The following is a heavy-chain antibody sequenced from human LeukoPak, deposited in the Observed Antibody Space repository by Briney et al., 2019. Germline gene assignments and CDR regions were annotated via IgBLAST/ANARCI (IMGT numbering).Heavy chain of an antibody. D-gene: IGHD3-10*01. V-gene: IGHV3-48*04. Sequence: PGGSLRLSCAVSGFTLTSYGIHWVRQAPGKGLEWVSYISSSGSTIYYADSVKGRFTISRDNAKNSLYLQMNSLRAEDTAVYYCASRLVLLRSMPEDAFDIWGQGTMVTVSS. CDR3: ASRLVLLRSMPEDAFDI. CDR2: ISSSGSTI. CDR1: GFTLTSYG. J-gene: IGHJ3*02.